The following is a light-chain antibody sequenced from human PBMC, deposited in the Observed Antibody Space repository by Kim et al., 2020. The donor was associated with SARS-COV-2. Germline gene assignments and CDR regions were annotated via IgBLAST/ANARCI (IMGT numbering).Light chain of an antibody. V-gene: IGLV3-1*01. CDR3: QAWDSSTVV. CDR2: QDS. J-gene: IGLJ2*01. Sequence: SGSPGQTASITCSGDKLGDKYACRYKQKPGQSPVLVIYQDSKRPSGIPERFSGSNSGNTATLTISGTQAMDEADYYCQAWDSSTVVFGGGTQLTVL. CDR1: KLGDKY.